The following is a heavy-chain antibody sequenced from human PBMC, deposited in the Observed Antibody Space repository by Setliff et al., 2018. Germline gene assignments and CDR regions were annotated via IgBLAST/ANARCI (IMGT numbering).Heavy chain of an antibody. J-gene: IGHJ4*02. V-gene: IGHV4-59*01. Sequence: SETLSLTCNVSGDSISSTYHWGWIRQAPGKGLEWIGYIYYGGSTNYNPSLNSRVAISVDTSENQFSLRLNSVTAADTAVYYCARLWISYESNTYFYPKYFDFWGQGTLVTVSS. CDR3: ARLWISYESNTYFYPKYFDF. D-gene: IGHD3-22*01. CDR1: GDSISSTYH. CDR2: IYYGGST.